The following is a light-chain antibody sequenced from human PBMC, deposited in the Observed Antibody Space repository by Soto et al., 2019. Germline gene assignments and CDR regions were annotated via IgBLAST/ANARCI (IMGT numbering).Light chain of an antibody. CDR3: SSCGASSTL. CDR2: DVS. Sequence: QSALTQPASLSGSPGQSITISCTGTSSDIGSSNYVSWYQQHPGKAPKLMIFDVSYRPSGISDRFSGSKSGNTASLTISGLQPEDEADYYCSSCGASSTLFGGGTKLTVL. J-gene: IGLJ3*02. CDR1: SSDIGSSNY. V-gene: IGLV2-14*03.